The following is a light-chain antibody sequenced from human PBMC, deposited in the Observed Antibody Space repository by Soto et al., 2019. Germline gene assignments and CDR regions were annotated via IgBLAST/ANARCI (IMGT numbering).Light chain of an antibody. Sequence: EIVLTQSPATLSLSPGERATLSCRASQSVSTYLVWYQQKPGQAPRLLIYDASNRATGIPARFSGSGSGTDFTLTISSLGPEDFAVYYCQQRSNWPRTCGQGTKVEIK. J-gene: IGKJ1*01. CDR2: DAS. V-gene: IGKV3-11*01. CDR3: QQRSNWPRT. CDR1: QSVSTY.